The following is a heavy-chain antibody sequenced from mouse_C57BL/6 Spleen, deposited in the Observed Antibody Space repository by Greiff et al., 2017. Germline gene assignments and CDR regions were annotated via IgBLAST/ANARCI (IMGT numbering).Heavy chain of an antibody. V-gene: IGHV5-17*01. J-gene: IGHJ2*01. CDR2: ISSGSSTI. D-gene: IGHD1-1*01. CDR1: GFTFSDYG. Sequence: EVQGVESGGGLVKPGGSLKLSCAASGFTFSDYGMHWVRQAPEKGLEWVAYISSGSSTIYYADTVKGRFTISRDNAKNTLFLQMTSLRSEDTAMYYCARDLPYYYGSSYFDYWGQGTTLTVSS. CDR3: ARDLPYYYGSSYFDY.